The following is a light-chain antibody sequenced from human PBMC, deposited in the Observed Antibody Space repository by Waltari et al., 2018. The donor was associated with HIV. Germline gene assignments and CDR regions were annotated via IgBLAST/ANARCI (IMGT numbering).Light chain of an antibody. J-gene: IGKJ3*01. CDR2: AAS. Sequence: DIQLTQSPSFLSASVGDRVTVTCRAGQGIRTYLAWYQQKPEKAPKLLIYAASTLQTGVPSRFSGSGSGTEFTLTISSLQPEDVATYYCQQVNMPFTFGPGTKVDIK. CDR3: QQVNMPFT. V-gene: IGKV1-9*01. CDR1: QGIRTY.